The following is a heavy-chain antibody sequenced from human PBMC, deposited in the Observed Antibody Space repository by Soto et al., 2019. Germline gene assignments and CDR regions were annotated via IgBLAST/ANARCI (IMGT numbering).Heavy chain of an antibody. Sequence: EVQLVESGGGLVQPGRSLRLSCEASGFTFDDYAMHWVRQGPGKGLEWVSSISWNSGNLGYADSVKGRFTISRDNAKNSLYLQMNSLRGEDTALYYCAKGASTTVFAFNDYWGQGPLVTVSS. D-gene: IGHD4-17*01. CDR3: AKGASTTVFAFNDY. CDR2: ISWNSGNL. J-gene: IGHJ4*02. V-gene: IGHV3-9*01. CDR1: GFTFDDYA.